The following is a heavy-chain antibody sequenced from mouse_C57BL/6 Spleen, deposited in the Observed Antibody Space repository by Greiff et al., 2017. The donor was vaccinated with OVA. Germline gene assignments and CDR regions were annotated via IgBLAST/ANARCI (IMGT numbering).Heavy chain of an antibody. J-gene: IGHJ1*03. CDR1: GFTFSDYY. CDR2: INYDGSST. Sequence: EVKVEESEGGLVQPGSSMKLSCTASGFTFSDYYMAWVRQVPEKGLEWVANINYDGSSTYYLDSLKSRFIISRDNAKNILYLQMSSLKSEDTATYYCARDAPLYYYGSSYWYFDVWGTGTTVTVSS. CDR3: ARDAPLYYYGSSYWYFDV. D-gene: IGHD1-1*01. V-gene: IGHV5-16*01.